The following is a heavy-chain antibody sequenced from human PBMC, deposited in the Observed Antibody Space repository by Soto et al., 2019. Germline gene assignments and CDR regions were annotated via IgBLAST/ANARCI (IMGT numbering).Heavy chain of an antibody. J-gene: IGHJ5*02. CDR3: ARVDSPNWFDP. D-gene: IGHD3-22*01. V-gene: IGHV4-59*01. CDR2: IYYSGST. CDR1: GGSLSSYY. Sequence: SETLSLTCAVDGGSLSSYYGSWIRQPPGKGLEWIGYIYYSGSTNYNPSLKSRVTISVDTSKNQFSLKLSSVTAADTAVYYCARVDSPNWFDPWGQGTLVTVSS.